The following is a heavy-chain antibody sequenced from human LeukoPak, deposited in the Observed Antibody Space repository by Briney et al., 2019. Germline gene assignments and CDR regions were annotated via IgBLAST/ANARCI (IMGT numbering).Heavy chain of an antibody. J-gene: IGHJ6*03. CDR1: GGSISSYY. V-gene: IGHV4-4*07. Sequence: SETLSLTCTVSGGSISSYYWSWIRQPAGKGLEWIGRIYTSGSANYNPSLKSRVTMSVDTSKNQFSLKLSSVTAADTAVYYCARDQAVAGVYYYMDVWGKGTTVTVSS. D-gene: IGHD6-19*01. CDR2: IYTSGSA. CDR3: ARDQAVAGVYYYMDV.